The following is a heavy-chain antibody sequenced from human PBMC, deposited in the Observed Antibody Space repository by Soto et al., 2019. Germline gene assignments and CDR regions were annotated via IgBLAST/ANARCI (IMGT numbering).Heavy chain of an antibody. J-gene: IGHJ4*02. CDR3: ARDRPGPQHYFDY. CDR1: GDSVSSNSAT. CDR2: TYYRSKWYN. D-gene: IGHD6-6*01. Sequence: PSQTLSLTCAISGDSVSSNSATWSWIRQSPSRGLEWLGRTYYRSKWYNDYAVSVKSRITINPDNAKNMVYLQMNSLRAEDTAVYYCARDRPGPQHYFDYWGLGNMVTVSS. V-gene: IGHV6-1*01.